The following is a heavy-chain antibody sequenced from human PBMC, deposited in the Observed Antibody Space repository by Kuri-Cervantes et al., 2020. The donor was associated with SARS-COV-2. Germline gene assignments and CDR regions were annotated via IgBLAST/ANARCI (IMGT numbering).Heavy chain of an antibody. Sequence: SVKVSCKASGYTFTGYYMHWVRQAPGQGLEWMGGIIPIFGIANYAQKFQGRVTITADKSTSTAYMELSSLRSEDTAVYYCARDGQSGASGYWGQGTLVTVSS. CDR1: GYTFTGYY. J-gene: IGHJ4*02. V-gene: IGHV1-69*10. D-gene: IGHD1-26*01. CDR3: ARDGQSGASGY. CDR2: IIPIFGIA.